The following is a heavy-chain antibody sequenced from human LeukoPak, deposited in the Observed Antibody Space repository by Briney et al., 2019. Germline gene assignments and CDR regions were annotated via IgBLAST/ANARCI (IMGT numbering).Heavy chain of an antibody. Sequence: LVKVSCKASGGTFSSYAISWVRQAPGQGLEWMGGIIPIFGTANYAQKFQGRVTITADESTSTAYMELSSLRSEDTAVYYCARFPFQEMAAFDIWGQGTMVTVSS. V-gene: IGHV1-69*13. CDR2: IIPIFGTA. CDR3: ARFPFQEMAAFDI. CDR1: GGTFSSYA. D-gene: IGHD5-24*01. J-gene: IGHJ3*02.